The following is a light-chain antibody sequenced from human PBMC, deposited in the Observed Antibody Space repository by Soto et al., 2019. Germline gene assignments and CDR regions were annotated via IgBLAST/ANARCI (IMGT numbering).Light chain of an antibody. V-gene: IGKV1-5*03. J-gene: IGKJ4*01. Sequence: DIPMTQSPSTLSASVGDRVTITCRASLPISNWLAWYQQKPGKTPKLLIYKASILQSGVPSRFSGSGSETDFTLTISSLQPEDFATYYCQRYDSHSLSFAGGTKVEIK. CDR1: LPISNW. CDR3: QRYDSHSLS. CDR2: KAS.